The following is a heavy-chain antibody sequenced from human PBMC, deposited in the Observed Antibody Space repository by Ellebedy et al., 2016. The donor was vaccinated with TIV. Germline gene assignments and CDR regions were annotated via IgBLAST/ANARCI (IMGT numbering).Heavy chain of an antibody. Sequence: ASVKVSCKASGYTFTGYYMHWVRQAPGQGLEWMGWINPNSGGTNYAQKFQGWVTMTRDTSISTAYMELSRLRSDDTAVYYCAREGASIAARPEYYGMDVWGQGTTVTVSS. D-gene: IGHD6-6*01. CDR1: GYTFTGYY. J-gene: IGHJ6*02. V-gene: IGHV1-2*04. CDR2: INPNSGGT. CDR3: AREGASIAARPEYYGMDV.